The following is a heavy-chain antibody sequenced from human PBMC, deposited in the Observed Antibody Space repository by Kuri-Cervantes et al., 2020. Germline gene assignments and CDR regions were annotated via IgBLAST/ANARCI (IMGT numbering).Heavy chain of an antibody. V-gene: IGHV4-34*01. J-gene: IGHJ5*02. CDR2: INHSGST. Sequence: GSLRLSCAVYGGSFSGYYWSWIRQPPGKGLEWIGEINHSGSTNYNPSLKSRVAISVDTSKNQFSLKLSSVTAADTAVYYCARGSSWYRDWFDPWGQGTLVTVSS. CDR3: ARGSSWYRDWFDP. CDR1: GGSFSGYY. D-gene: IGHD6-13*01.